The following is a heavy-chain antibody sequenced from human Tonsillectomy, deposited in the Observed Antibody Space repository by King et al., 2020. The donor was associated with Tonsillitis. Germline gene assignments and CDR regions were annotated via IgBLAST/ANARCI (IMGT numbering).Heavy chain of an antibody. V-gene: IGHV3-33*05. J-gene: IGHJ4*02. CDR2: ISYDGNNK. Sequence: VQLVESGGGVVQPGRSLRLSCAASGFTFSSYGMHWVRQAPGKGLEWVAVISYDGNNKYYADSVKGRFTISRDNSKNTLYLQMNSLRAEDTAVYYCARAVPYDSSGYYLGPWDSWGQGTLVTVSS. D-gene: IGHD3-22*01. CDR3: ARAVPYDSSGYYLGPWDS. CDR1: GFTFSSYG.